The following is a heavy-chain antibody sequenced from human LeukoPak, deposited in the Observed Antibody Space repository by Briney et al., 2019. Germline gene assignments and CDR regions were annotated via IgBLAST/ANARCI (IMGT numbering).Heavy chain of an antibody. V-gene: IGHV3-23*01. CDR3: AQDLSRGVAAHWFDP. D-gene: IGHD6-19*01. Sequence: PGGSLGLSCEASGFTFTSYDMSWVRQAPGKGLEWVSSISDSGGSTYYADSVKGRFTISRDNSKNTLYLQMTTLRAAETAVYYCAQDLSRGVAAHWFDPWDQGSLVTVSS. J-gene: IGHJ5*02. CDR2: ISDSGGST. CDR1: GFTFTSYD.